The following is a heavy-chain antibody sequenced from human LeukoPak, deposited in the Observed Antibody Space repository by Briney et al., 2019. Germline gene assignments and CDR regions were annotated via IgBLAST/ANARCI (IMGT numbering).Heavy chain of an antibody. D-gene: IGHD3-3*01. CDR3: AKDLLGDFWSGYYKGNWFDP. CDR1: GFTFSSHA. Sequence: GGSLRLSCAASGFTFSSHAMSWVRQAPGKGLEWVSAISGSGGSTYYADSVKGRFTISRDNSKNTLYLQMNSLRAEDTAVYYCAKDLLGDFWSGYYKGNWFDPWGQGTLVTVSS. V-gene: IGHV3-23*01. J-gene: IGHJ5*02. CDR2: ISGSGGST.